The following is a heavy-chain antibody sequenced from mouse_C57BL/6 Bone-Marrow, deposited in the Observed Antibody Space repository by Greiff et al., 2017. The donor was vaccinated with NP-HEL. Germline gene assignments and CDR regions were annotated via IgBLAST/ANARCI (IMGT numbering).Heavy chain of an antibody. CDR1: GYTFTDYY. V-gene: IGHV1-26*01. CDR3: ARSEYFDV. CDR2: INPNNGGT. J-gene: IGHJ1*03. Sequence: VQLQQSGPELVKPGASVKISCKASGYTFTDYYMNWVKQSHGKSLEWIGDINPNNGGTSYNQKFKGKATLTVDKSSSTAYMELRSLTSEDSAVYYCARSEYFDVWGTGTTVTVSS.